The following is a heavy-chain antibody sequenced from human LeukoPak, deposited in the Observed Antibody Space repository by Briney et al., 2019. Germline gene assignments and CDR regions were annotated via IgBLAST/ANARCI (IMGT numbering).Heavy chain of an antibody. J-gene: IGHJ4*02. D-gene: IGHD4-17*01. CDR1: SYSISSGSY. Sequence: SETLCLTCAASSYSISSGSYRGWIRHSPEKVLEWAGSIIHSGNSYYNPSLKSRLTMSVDTSKNQFSLQLNSVTAADTALYYCARVTYVDDMLYQYFDYWGQGILVTVSS. CDR3: ARVTYVDDMLYQYFDY. V-gene: IGHV4-38-2*01. CDR2: IIHSGNS.